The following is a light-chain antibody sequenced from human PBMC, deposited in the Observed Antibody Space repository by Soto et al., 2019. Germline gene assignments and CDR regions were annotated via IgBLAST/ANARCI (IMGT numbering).Light chain of an antibody. CDR1: SSDVGSYNL. V-gene: IGLV2-23*02. CDR2: EVI. J-gene: IGLJ3*02. CDR3: CSYAGSSNWV. Sequence: QSALTQPASVSGSLGQSITIFCTGTSSDVGSYNLVSWYQQHPGKAPKLMIYEVIKRPSGVSNRFSGSKSGNTASLTISGLQAEDEADYYCCSYAGSSNWVFGGGTKLTVL.